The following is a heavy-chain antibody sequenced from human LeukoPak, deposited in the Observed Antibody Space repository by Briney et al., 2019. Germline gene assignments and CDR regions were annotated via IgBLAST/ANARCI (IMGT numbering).Heavy chain of an antibody. Sequence: GGSLRLSCAASGFTFSGSAMHWVRQAPGKGLEWVSLINGDGGSTYYADSVKGRFTISRDNAKNSLYLQMNSLRAEDTAVYYCAELGITMIGGVWGKGTTVTISS. CDR3: AELGITMIGGV. J-gene: IGHJ6*04. V-gene: IGHV3-48*03. CDR1: GFTFSGSA. CDR2: INGDGGST. D-gene: IGHD3-10*02.